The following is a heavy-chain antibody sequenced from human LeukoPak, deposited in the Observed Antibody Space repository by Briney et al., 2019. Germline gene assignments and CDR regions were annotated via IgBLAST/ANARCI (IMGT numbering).Heavy chain of an antibody. CDR3: AAESSGYYYDAFDI. D-gene: IGHD3-22*01. CDR2: IVVGSGNT. J-gene: IGHJ3*02. Sequence: SVKVSCKASGFTFTSSAMQWVRQARGQRLEWIGWIVVGSGNTNYAQKFQERVTITRDMSTSTAYMELSSLRSEDTAAYYCAAESSGYYYDAFDIWGQGTMVTVSS. CDR1: GFTFTSSA. V-gene: IGHV1-58*02.